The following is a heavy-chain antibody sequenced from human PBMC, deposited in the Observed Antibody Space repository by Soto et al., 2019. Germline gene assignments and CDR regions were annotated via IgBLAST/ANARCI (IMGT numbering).Heavy chain of an antibody. CDR3: ARVVDYCDPYYYYGMDV. D-gene: IGHD3-22*01. CDR2: ISCSSSYI. Sequence: GGSLRLSCAASGFTFSSYSMNWVRQAPGKGLEWVSSISCSSSYIYYADSVKGRFTIPRDNAKNSLYLQMNSLRAEDTAVYYSARVVDYCDPYYYYGMDVWGQGTTVTVSS. CDR1: GFTFSSYS. J-gene: IGHJ6*02. V-gene: IGHV3-21*01.